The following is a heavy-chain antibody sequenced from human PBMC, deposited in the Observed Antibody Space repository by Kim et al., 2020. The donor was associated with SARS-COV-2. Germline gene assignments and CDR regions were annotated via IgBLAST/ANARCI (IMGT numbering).Heavy chain of an antibody. Sequence: GGSLRLSCAASGFTFSDYYMSWIRQAPGKGLEWVSYISSSSSYINYADSVKGRFTISRDNAKNSLYLQMNSLRAEDTAVYYCARVRVYDSSGYYYFDYWGQGTLVTVSS. J-gene: IGHJ4*02. CDR3: ARVRVYDSSGYYYFDY. CDR1: GFTFSDYY. CDR2: ISSSSSYI. V-gene: IGHV3-11*05. D-gene: IGHD3-22*01.